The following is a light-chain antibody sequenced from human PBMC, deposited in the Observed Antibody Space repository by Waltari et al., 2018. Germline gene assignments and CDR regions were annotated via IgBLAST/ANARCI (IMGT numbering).Light chain of an antibody. CDR2: KAS. CDR3: HQYSSFPWA. Sequence: DIQMTQSPSTLSASVGDRVTITCRASQSLGIWLAWYQQKPGKAPNLLISKASALESGVPSRFSGSGSGTEFTLTISSLQPDDFATYYCHQYSSFPWALGQGTKVEIK. J-gene: IGKJ1*01. V-gene: IGKV1-5*03. CDR1: QSLGIW.